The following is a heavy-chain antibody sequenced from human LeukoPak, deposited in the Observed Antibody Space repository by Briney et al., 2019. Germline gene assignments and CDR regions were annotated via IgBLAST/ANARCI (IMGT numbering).Heavy chain of an antibody. CDR2: IKQDGSEK. D-gene: IGHD2-2*01. J-gene: IGHJ6*03. V-gene: IGHV3-7*01. CDR1: GFTFSSYW. CDR3: ARERPTYCSSTSCYGGGRHYYYYYMDV. Sequence: GGSLRLSCAASGFTFSSYWMSWVRQAPGKRLEWVANIKQDGSEKYYVDSVKGRFTISRDNAKNSLYLQMNSLRAEDTAVYYCARERPTYCSSTSCYGGGRHYYYYYMDVWGKGTTVTVSS.